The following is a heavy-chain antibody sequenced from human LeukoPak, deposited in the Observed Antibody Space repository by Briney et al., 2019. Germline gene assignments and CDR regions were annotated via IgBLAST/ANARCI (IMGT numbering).Heavy chain of an antibody. V-gene: IGHV3-66*01. J-gene: IGHJ5*02. Sequence: GGSLRLSCAATGITVSNIYMSWVRQAPGQGLEWVSLSHSANSAYYANSVKGRFTISRDNSKNTLFLQMSSLRPEDTAVYYCARTIGNNWFDPWGQGTLVTVSS. CDR2: SHSANSA. D-gene: IGHD1-1*01. CDR1: GITVSNIY. CDR3: ARTIGNNWFDP.